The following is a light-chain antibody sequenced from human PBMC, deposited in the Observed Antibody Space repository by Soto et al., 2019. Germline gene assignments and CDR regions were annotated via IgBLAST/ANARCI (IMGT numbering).Light chain of an antibody. CDR1: NSNIGSNT. CDR3: CSYAGSYHPYA. J-gene: IGLJ1*01. CDR2: DVS. Sequence: QSVLTQPPSASGTPGQRVTISCSGSNSNIGSNTVNWYQQHPGKAPKLMIYDVSKRPSGVPDRFSGSKSGNTASLTISGLQAEDEADYYCCSYAGSYHPYAFGTATKVTV. V-gene: IGLV1-44*01.